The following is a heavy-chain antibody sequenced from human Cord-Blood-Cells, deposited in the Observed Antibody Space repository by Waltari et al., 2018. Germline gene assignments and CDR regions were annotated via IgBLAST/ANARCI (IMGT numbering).Heavy chain of an antibody. CDR2: INHSGST. Sequence: QVQLQQWGAGLLKPSETLSLTCAVYGGSFSGYYWSWIRQPPGKGLEWIGEINHSGSTNSNPSLKSRVTISVDTSKNQFSLKLSSVTAADTAVYYCARDSGSYYNRWGQGTLVTVSS. D-gene: IGHD3-10*01. CDR1: GGSFSGYY. V-gene: IGHV4-34*01. J-gene: IGHJ4*02. CDR3: ARDSGSYYNR.